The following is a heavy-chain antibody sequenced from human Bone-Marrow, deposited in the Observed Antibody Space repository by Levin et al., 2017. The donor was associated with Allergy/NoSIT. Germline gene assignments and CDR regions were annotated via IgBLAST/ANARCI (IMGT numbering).Heavy chain of an antibody. D-gene: IGHD6-13*01. J-gene: IGHJ5*02. Sequence: SVKVSCKASGGTFSSYAISWVRQAPGQGLEWMGGIIPIFGTANYAQKFQGRVTITADESTSTAYMELSSLRSEDTAVYYCARVAAAGTSGWFDPWGQGTLVTVSS. CDR1: GGTFSSYA. CDR2: IIPIFGTA. CDR3: ARVAAAGTSGWFDP. V-gene: IGHV1-69*13.